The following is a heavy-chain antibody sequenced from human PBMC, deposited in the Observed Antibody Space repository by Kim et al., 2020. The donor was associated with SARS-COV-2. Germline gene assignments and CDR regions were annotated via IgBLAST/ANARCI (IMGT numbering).Heavy chain of an antibody. V-gene: IGHV1-3*01. Sequence: ASVKVSCKASGYTFTSYAMHWVRQAPGQRREWMGWINAGNGNTKYSQKFQGGGTITRGTSARTSYMELSILRSEDTAVYYCARVCYDFWSGPLLDYYYGMDVWGQRTTVTVSS. CDR2: INAGNGNT. CDR3: ARVCYDFWSGPLLDYYYGMDV. CDR1: GYTFTSYA. D-gene: IGHD3-3*01. J-gene: IGHJ6*02.